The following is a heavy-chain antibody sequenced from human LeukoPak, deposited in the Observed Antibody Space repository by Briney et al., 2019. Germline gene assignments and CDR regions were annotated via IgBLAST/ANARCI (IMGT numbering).Heavy chain of an antibody. V-gene: IGHV3-30*04. J-gene: IGHJ4*02. CDR3: ARGSVGTPPPFDY. D-gene: IGHD2-15*01. Sequence: TGGSLRLSCAASGFIFSNHAIQWVRQAPGEGLEWVAIISDDGNTKNYVDSVKGRFTISRDNSENTVFLQMDSLRTEDTALYYCARGSVGTPPPFDYWGQGTLVTVSS. CDR1: GFIFSNHA. CDR2: ISDDGNTK.